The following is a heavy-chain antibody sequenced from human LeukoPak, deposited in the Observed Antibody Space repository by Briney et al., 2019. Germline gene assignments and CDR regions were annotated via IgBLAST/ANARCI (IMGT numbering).Heavy chain of an antibody. J-gene: IGHJ6*02. CDR2: ISGGSSTI. CDR1: GFTFRSYR. Sequence: GGSLRLSCAASGFTFRSYRMNWVRQAPGKGLEWVSYISGGSSTIYYADSVKGRFTISRDNAKNALYLQMNSLRPEDTAIYYCASDRVFYGLDVWGQGTTVTVSS. CDR3: ASDRVFYGLDV. V-gene: IGHV3-48*01.